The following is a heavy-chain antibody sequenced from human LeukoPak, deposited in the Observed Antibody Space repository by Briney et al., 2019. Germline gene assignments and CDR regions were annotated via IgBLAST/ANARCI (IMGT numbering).Heavy chain of an antibody. Sequence: ASVKVSCTASGYTFTSYGISWVRQAPGQGLEWMGWINPNSGGTNYAQKFQGRVTMTRDTSISTAYMELSRLRSDDTAVYYCVSRRRYCSSTSCYTGGIDPWGQGTLVTVSS. D-gene: IGHD2-2*02. V-gene: IGHV1-2*02. CDR1: GYTFTSYG. CDR3: VSRRRYCSSTSCYTGGIDP. CDR2: INPNSGGT. J-gene: IGHJ5*02.